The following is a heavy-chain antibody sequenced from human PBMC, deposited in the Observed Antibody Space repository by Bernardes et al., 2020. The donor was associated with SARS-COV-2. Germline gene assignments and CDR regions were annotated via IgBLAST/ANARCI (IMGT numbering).Heavy chain of an antibody. Sequence: GGSLRLSCEASGFAISDYYMDWVRQAPGRGLEWLGRSRNKAKSYTTEYGASVKGRFTISRDGEDSLFLHMNSLKSEDTAVYFCARVVTEGSYSNGDFSLDCWGQGTPVIVSS. D-gene: IGHD2-21*02. CDR2: SRNKAKSYTT. CDR1: GFAISDYY. V-gene: IGHV3-72*01. J-gene: IGHJ4*02. CDR3: ARVVTEGSYSNGDFSLDC.